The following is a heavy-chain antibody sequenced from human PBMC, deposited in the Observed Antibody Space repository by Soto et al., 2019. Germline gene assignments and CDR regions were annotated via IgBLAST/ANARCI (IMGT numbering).Heavy chain of an antibody. CDR1: GYTFTSYG. D-gene: IGHD2-15*01. CDR2: ISAYNGNT. CDR3: ARDRTTVAATFFDY. V-gene: IGHV1-18*01. Sequence: GASVKVSCKASGYTFTSYGISWVRLAPGQGLEWMGWISAYNGNTNYAQRLQGRVTMTTDTSTSTAYMELRSLRSDDTAVYYCARDRTTVAATFFDYWGQGTLVTVSS. J-gene: IGHJ4*02.